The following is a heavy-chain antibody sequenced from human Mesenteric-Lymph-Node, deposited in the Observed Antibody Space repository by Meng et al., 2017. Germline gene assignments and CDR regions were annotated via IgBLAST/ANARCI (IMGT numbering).Heavy chain of an antibody. J-gene: IGHJ4*02. CDR2: INWNGGST. CDR1: GFTFDDYG. Sequence: GESLKISCAASGFTFDDYGMSWVRQAPGKGLEWVSGINWNGGSTGYADSVKGRFTISRDNAKNSLYLQMNSLRAEDTALYYCARVWGIAAFWGLIDYWGQGTLVTVSS. CDR3: ARVWGIAAFWGLIDY. D-gene: IGHD6-13*01. V-gene: IGHV3-20*04.